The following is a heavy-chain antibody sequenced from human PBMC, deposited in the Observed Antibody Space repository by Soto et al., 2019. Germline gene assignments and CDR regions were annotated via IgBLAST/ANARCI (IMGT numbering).Heavy chain of an antibody. Sequence: EVQLVQSGAEVKKPGESLKISCKGSGYSFISYWIGWVRQMPGRCLEWMGIIYPHDSDTRYSPSFQGQVTISADKSISTPYLQWSSLKASDSAMYYCARLYGSGQWNWFDPWGQGTLVTVSS. D-gene: IGHD3-10*01. CDR1: GYSFISYW. J-gene: IGHJ5*02. V-gene: IGHV5-51*01. CDR2: IYPHDSDT. CDR3: ARLYGSGQWNWFDP.